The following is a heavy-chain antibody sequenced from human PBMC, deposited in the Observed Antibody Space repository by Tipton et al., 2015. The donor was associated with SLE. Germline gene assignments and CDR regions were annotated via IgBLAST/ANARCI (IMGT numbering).Heavy chain of an antibody. Sequence: TLSLTCTVSGGSISSGGYYWSWIRQHPGKGLEWIGYIYYSGSTYYNPSLKSRVTISVDTSKNQFFLRLRSVTAADTAVYYCARCGGGYGMDVWGQGTTVTVSS. CDR2: IYYSGST. CDR3: ARCGGGYGMDV. J-gene: IGHJ6*02. D-gene: IGHD2-21*01. V-gene: IGHV4-31*03. CDR1: GGSISSGGYY.